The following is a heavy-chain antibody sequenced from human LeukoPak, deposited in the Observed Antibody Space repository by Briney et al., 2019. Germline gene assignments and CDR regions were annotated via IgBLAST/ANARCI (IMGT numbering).Heavy chain of an antibody. CDR2: ITPILGAT. V-gene: IGHV1-69*04. J-gene: IGHJ5*01. Sequence: SVKVSCKASGGTFSNYVVSWVRQAPGHGLEWMGRITPILGATNYAQKLQGRVTFSADKSTSTVYMELTSLRSEHTAVYYCARASEVTRSSWYVPPFDSWGQGTLVTVSS. D-gene: IGHD6-13*01. CDR1: GGTFSNYV. CDR3: ARASEVTRSSWYVPPFDS.